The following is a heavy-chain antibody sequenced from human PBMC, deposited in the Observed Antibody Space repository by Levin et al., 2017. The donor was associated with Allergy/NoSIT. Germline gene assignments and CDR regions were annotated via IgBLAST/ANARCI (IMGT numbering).Heavy chain of an antibody. CDR3: ARVVLALYCSSTSCYGVYYYYGMDV. CDR1: GYTFTSYG. J-gene: IGHJ6*02. CDR2: ISAYNGNT. D-gene: IGHD2-2*01. Sequence: GESLKISCKASGYTFTSYGISWVRQAPGQGLEWMGWISAYNGNTNYAQKLQGRVTMTTDTSTSTAYMELRSLRSDDTAVYYCARVVLALYCSSTSCYGVYYYYGMDVWGQGTTVTVSS. V-gene: IGHV1-18*01.